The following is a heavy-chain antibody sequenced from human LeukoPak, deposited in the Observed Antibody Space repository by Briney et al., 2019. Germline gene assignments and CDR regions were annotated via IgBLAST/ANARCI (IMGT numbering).Heavy chain of an antibody. CDR1: GFTFSSYA. V-gene: IGHV3-23*01. Sequence: QTGGSLRLSCAASGFTFSSYAMSWVRQAPGKGLEWVSFISGSGGSTNYADSVKGRFTISRDNSKNTLYLQMNSLRAEDTAVYYCAKPYYGSGSYYGFNYYAFDYWGQGTLVTVSS. J-gene: IGHJ4*02. D-gene: IGHD3-10*01. CDR2: ISGSGGST. CDR3: AKPYYGSGSYYGFNYYAFDY.